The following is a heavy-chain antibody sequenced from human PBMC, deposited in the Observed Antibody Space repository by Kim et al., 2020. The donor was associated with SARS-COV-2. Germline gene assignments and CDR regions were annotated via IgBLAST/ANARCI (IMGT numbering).Heavy chain of an antibody. Sequence: GGSLRLSCAASGFTFSRYALHWVRQAPGKGLEWVALISSDGGQEYYADSVKGRFNMYRDNSRNTVYLQMNSLRAEDTAVYYCARCHGDSWGGDSWGQGTLVTVSS. CDR1: GFTFSRYA. D-gene: IGHD6-13*01. V-gene: IGHV3-30-3*01. CDR2: ISSDGGQE. J-gene: IGHJ4*02. CDR3: ARCHGDSWGGDS.